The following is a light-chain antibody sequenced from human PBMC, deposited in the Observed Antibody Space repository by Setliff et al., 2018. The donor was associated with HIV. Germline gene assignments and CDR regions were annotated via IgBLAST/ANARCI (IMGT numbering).Light chain of an antibody. Sequence: QSALPQPPSASGTPGQRVTISCSGSTSNIGTNTVNWYQQFPGTAPKLLIYSDDPRPSGVPDRFSGSKSGTSASLAISGLQSEDEADYYCAAWDDSLTGSYVFGTGTKGTVL. CDR3: AAWDDSLTGSYV. CDR1: TSNIGTNT. CDR2: SDD. J-gene: IGLJ1*01. V-gene: IGLV1-44*01.